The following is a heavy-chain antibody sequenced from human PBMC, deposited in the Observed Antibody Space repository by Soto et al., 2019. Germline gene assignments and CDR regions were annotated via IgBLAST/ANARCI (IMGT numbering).Heavy chain of an antibody. Sequence: GGSLRLSCAASGFTFSSYGMHWVRQAPGKGLEWVAVIWYDGSNKYYADSVKGRFTISRDNSKNTLYLQMNSLRAEDTAVYYCARVGADYYFDYWGQGTLVTVSS. CDR1: GFTFSSYG. CDR2: IWYDGSNK. J-gene: IGHJ4*02. D-gene: IGHD1-26*01. CDR3: ARVGADYYFDY. V-gene: IGHV3-33*01.